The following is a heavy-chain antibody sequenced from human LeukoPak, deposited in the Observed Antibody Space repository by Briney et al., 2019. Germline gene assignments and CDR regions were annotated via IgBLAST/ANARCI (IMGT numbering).Heavy chain of an antibody. CDR1: GFTFSSYD. J-gene: IGHJ5*02. Sequence: GGSLRLSCAASGFTFSSYDMHWVRQPTGKGLEWVSAIGTAGDTYYSHSVRGRFTISRENAKNSLYLHMNSLSAGDTAVYFCARGHMLTGYYNFAWFDPWGQGTLVTVSS. D-gene: IGHD3-9*01. CDR3: ARGHMLTGYYNFAWFDP. V-gene: IGHV3-13*01. CDR2: IGTAGDT.